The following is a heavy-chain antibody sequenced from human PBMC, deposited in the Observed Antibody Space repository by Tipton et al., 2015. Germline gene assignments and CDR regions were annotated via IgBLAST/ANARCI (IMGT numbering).Heavy chain of an antibody. V-gene: IGHV4-61*01. Sequence: GLVKPSETLSLNCTVSGGSVRRGTYYWSWIRQSPGKGLEWIGYIHYSGSTDYNPSLKSRVTISIDTSENQFSLILRSVTAADTAAYYCARWRLFGGGLDYWGQGALVTVSS. D-gene: IGHD3-16*01. CDR3: ARWRLFGGGLDY. CDR1: GGSVRRGTYY. J-gene: IGHJ4*02. CDR2: IHYSGST.